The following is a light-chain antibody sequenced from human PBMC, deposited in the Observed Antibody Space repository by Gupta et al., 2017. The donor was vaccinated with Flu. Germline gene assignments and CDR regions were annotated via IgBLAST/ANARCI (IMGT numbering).Light chain of an antibody. J-gene: IGLJ2*01. CDR3: QSYDSSLSGV. CDR1: SSNTGAGYD. Sequence: QSVLPQPPSVSGAPGQRVTISCTGSSSNTGAGYDVHWYQQLPGTAPKLLIYGNSNRTSGVPDRFSGSKSGTAASLAITGLQAEDEADYYCQSYDSSLSGVFGGGTKLTVL. CDR2: GNS. V-gene: IGLV1-40*01.